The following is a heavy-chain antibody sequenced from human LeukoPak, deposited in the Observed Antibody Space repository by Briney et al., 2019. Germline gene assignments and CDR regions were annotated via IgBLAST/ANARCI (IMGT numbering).Heavy chain of an antibody. CDR1: GLSISDFR. CDR3: ARDSGIAAAFDY. CDR2: IFNDDKR. J-gene: IGHJ4*02. V-gene: IGHV3-53*01. Sequence: GGSLRLSCAVSGLSISDFRLSMSWVRQTPGKGLEWVSVIFNDDKRYYADAAKGRFTISRDSSTNTLYLQMNSLRAEDTAVYYCARDSGIAAAFDYWGQGTLVTVSS. D-gene: IGHD6-13*01.